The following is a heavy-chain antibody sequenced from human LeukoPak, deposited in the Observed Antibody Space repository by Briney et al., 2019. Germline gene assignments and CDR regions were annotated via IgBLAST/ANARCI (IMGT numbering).Heavy chain of an antibody. CDR1: GGSVSNVDYY. CDR2: IYHTGSN. Sequence: SETLSLTCTVSGGSVSNVDYYWSWIRHSPGKTLEWIGYIYHTGSNNYKYSLKSRVTISLDTSKNQFSLKLSSVTAADTAVYYCARGAGDYVWGSYFDYWGQGTLVTVSS. D-gene: IGHD3-16*01. V-gene: IGHV4-61*08. CDR3: ARGAGDYVWGSYFDY. J-gene: IGHJ4*02.